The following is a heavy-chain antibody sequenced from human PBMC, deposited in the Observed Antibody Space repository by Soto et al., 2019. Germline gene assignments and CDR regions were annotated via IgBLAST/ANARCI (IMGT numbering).Heavy chain of an antibody. J-gene: IGHJ4*02. CDR3: ARDIVVVVAATKSLELRY. D-gene: IGHD2-15*01. V-gene: IGHV1-3*01. CDR1: GYTFTSYA. Sequence: GASVKVSCKASGYTFTSYAMHWVRQAPGQRLEWTGWINAGNGNTKYSQKFQGRVTITRDTSASTAYMELSSLRSEDTAVYYCARDIVVVVAATKSLELRYWGQGTLVTVSS. CDR2: INAGNGNT.